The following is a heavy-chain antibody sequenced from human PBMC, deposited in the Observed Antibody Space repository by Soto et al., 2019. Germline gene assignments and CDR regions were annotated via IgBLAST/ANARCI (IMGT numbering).Heavy chain of an antibody. D-gene: IGHD5-12*01. J-gene: IGHJ4*02. CDR1: GFTFDDYA. CDR3: AKGALATTGGYYFDY. CDR2: ISWNSGSI. V-gene: IGHV3-9*01. Sequence: EVQLVESGGGLVQPGRSLRLSCAASGFTFDDYAMHWVRQAPGKGLEWVSGISWNSGSIGYADSVKGRFTISRDNAKNSLYRHINSMRAEDPALYYCAKGALATTGGYYFDYWGQGTLVTVSS.